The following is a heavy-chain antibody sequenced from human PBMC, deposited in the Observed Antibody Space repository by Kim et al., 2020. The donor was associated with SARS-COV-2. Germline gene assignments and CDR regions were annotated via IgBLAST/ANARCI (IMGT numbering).Heavy chain of an antibody. D-gene: IGHD5-18*01. J-gene: IGHJ4*02. CDR2: IKQDGREK. Sequence: FSGYWMSWVRQAPGKGLEWVANIKQDGREKYYVDSVKGRFTISRDNAKNSLYLQMNSLRAEDTAVYYCARGLLSWIHLWASVDYWGQGTLAT. CDR3: ARGLLSWIHLWASVDY. V-gene: IGHV3-7*01. CDR1: FSGYW.